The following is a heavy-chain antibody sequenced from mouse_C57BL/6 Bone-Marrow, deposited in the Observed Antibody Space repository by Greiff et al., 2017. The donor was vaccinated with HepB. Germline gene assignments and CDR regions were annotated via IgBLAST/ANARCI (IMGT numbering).Heavy chain of an antibody. CDR3: AKKMVLRGYYAMDY. CDR2: IWGDGST. J-gene: IGHJ4*01. D-gene: IGHD1-1*01. CDR1: GFSLTSYG. V-gene: IGHV2-3*01. Sequence: VQRVESGPGLVAPSQSLSITCTVSGFSLTSYGVSWVRQPPGKGLEWLGVIWGDGSTNYHSALISRLSISKDNSKIRVFLKLNSLQTDDTATYYCAKKMVLRGYYAMDYWGQGTSVTVSS.